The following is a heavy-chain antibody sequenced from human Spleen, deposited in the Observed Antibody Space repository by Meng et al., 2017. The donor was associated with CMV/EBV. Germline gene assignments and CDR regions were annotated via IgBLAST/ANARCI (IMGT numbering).Heavy chain of an antibody. CDR2: IYSGGRST. Sequence: TFSSYAMSWVRQAPGKGLEWVSVIYSGGRSTYYADSVKGRFTISRDDSKNTLHLQMNSLRAEDTAVYYCAKGYRIVLVPAGDDAFDVWGQGTMVTVSS. V-gene: IGHV3-23*03. D-gene: IGHD2-2*01. J-gene: IGHJ3*01. CDR3: AKGYRIVLVPAGDDAFDV. CDR1: TFSSYA.